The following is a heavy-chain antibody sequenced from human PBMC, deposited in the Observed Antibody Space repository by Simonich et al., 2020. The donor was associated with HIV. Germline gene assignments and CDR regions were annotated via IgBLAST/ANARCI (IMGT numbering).Heavy chain of an antibody. V-gene: IGHV1-24*01. CDR2: FEPKEGET. CDR1: GYTLTELS. D-gene: IGHD6-6*01. CDR3: ATHGRGSSSSALDI. Sequence: QVQLVQSGAEVKKPGASVKVSCKVSGYTLTELSLDWVRQTPGKGLEWMGHFEPKEGETIYAQKFQGRITMTEDTSTDTAYMELSSLRSDDTAVYYCATHGRGSSSSALDIWGQGTMVTVSS. J-gene: IGHJ3*02.